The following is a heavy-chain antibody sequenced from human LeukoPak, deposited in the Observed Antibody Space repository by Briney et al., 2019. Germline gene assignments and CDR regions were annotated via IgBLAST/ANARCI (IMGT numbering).Heavy chain of an antibody. V-gene: IGHV3-11*01. CDR1: GFTFSDYY. CDR3: ARALYEFCSGGSCYSYYFDY. CDR2: ISSSGSTI. J-gene: IGHJ4*02. D-gene: IGHD2-15*01. Sequence: GGSLRLSCAASGFTFSDYYMSWIRQAPGKGLEWVSYISSSGSTIYYADSVKGRFTISRDNSKNTLYLQMNSLRAEDTAVYYCARALYEFCSGGSCYSYYFDYWGQGTLVTVSS.